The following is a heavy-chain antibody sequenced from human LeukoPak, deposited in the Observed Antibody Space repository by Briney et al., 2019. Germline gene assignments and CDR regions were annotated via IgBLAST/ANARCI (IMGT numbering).Heavy chain of an antibody. J-gene: IGHJ4*02. CDR1: GGSISSYY. Sequence: SETLSLTCTVSGGSISSYYWSWIRRPPGKGLEWIGYIYYSGSTNYNPSLKSRVTISVDTSKNQFSLKLSSVTAADTAVYYCARIDSSSWRQFDYWGQGTLVTVSS. CDR2: IYYSGST. CDR3: ARIDSSSWRQFDY. D-gene: IGHD6-13*01. V-gene: IGHV4-59*01.